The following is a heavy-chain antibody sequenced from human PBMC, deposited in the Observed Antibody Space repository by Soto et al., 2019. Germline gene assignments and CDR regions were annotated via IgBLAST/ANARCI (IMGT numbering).Heavy chain of an antibody. V-gene: IGHV1-69*08. Sequence: QVQLVQSGAEVKKPGSSVKVSCKASGGTFSSYTISWVRQAPGQGLEWMGRIIPILGIANYAQKFQGRVTITADKSTSTAYMELSSLRSDDTAVYYCARDGGGVVVPAADWYFDLWGRGTLVTVSS. J-gene: IGHJ2*01. D-gene: IGHD2-2*01. CDR3: ARDGGGVVVPAADWYFDL. CDR2: IIPILGIA. CDR1: GGTFSSYT.